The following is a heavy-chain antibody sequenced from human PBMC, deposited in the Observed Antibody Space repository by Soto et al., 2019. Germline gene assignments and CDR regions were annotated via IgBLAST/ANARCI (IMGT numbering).Heavy chain of an antibody. Sequence: QVQLVESGGGVVQPGRSLRLSCAASGFTFSSYAMHWVRQAPGKGLEWVAVISYAGSNKYYADSVKGRFTIARENSKNTLYLQMNSLRTEDTAVYYCARPLWRDDYNWGYFDLWGSGTLVTVSS. CDR2: ISYAGSNK. V-gene: IGHV3-30-3*01. D-gene: IGHD4-4*01. J-gene: IGHJ2*01. CDR3: ARPLWRDDYNWGYFDL. CDR1: GFTFSSYA.